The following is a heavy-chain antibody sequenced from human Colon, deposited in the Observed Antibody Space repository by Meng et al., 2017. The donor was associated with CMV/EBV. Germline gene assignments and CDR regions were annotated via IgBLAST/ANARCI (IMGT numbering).Heavy chain of an antibody. CDR2: AHFSGST. V-gene: IGHV4-31*02. J-gene: IGHJ5*02. D-gene: IGHD4/OR15-4a*01. CDR3: ARGFGAASLSWFDP. CDR1: SFDSGGYY. Sequence: SFDSGGYYWSGLRLRPGLGLEWIGYAHFSGSTYYNPSLESRVTISVDTSKNQFSLQLRSMTAADAATYFCARGFGAASLSWFDPWGQGTLVTVSS.